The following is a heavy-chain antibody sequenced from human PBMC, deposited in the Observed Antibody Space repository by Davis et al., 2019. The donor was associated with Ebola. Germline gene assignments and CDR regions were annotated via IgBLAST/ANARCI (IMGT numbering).Heavy chain of an antibody. Sequence: GESLKISCAASGFTFSNAWMSWVRQAPGKGLEWVGRIKSKTDGGTTDYAAPVKGRFTISRDDSKNTLYLQMNSLKTEDTAVYYCTCSSDGMDVWGQGTTVTVSS. CDR3: TCSSDGMDV. D-gene: IGHD3-10*02. CDR2: IKSKTDGGTT. CDR1: GFTFSNAW. V-gene: IGHV3-15*01. J-gene: IGHJ6*02.